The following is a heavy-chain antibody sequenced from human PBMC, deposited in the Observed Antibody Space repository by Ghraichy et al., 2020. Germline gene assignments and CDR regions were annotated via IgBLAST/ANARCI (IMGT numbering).Heavy chain of an antibody. CDR1: GFTFSTFP. CDR3: ARYCISTSCNGGLHYGMDV. CDR2: ISDTT. D-gene: IGHD2-2*01. Sequence: GGSLRLSCAASGFTFSTFPMSWVRQGPGKGLEWVSAISDTTYYADSVRGRFTISSDNSKNTLSLQMNSLRAEDTAVYYCARYCISTSCNGGLHYGMDVWGQGTTVTVSS. J-gene: IGHJ6*02. V-gene: IGHV3-23*01.